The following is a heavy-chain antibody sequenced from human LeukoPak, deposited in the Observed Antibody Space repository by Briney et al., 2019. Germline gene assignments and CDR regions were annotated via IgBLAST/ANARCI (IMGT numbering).Heavy chain of an antibody. CDR2: IIPIFGTA. CDR1: GGTFSSYA. V-gene: IGHV1-69*13. CDR3: ARVTYVWGSYRNDAFDI. Sequence: SVKVSCKASGGTFSSYAISWVRQAPGQGLEWMGGIIPIFGTANYAQKFQGRVTITADESTSTVYMELSSLRSEDTAVYYCARVTYVWGSYRNDAFDIWGQGTMVTVSS. D-gene: IGHD3-16*02. J-gene: IGHJ3*02.